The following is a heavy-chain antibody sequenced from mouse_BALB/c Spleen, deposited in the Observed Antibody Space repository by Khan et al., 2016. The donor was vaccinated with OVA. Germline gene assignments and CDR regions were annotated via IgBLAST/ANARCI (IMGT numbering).Heavy chain of an antibody. CDR1: GYSITSGYA. CDR3: ARGNYYGYYFDY. Sequence: VQLQQSGPGLVKPSQSLSLTCTVTGYSITSGYAWNWIRQFPGNKLEWMGYISYSGVTSYTPSLKSRISITRDTSKNQFFLQLNSVTTEDTATYYCARGNYYGYYFDYWGKGTTLTVSS. D-gene: IGHD1-1*01. V-gene: IGHV3-2*02. CDR2: ISYSGVT. J-gene: IGHJ2*01.